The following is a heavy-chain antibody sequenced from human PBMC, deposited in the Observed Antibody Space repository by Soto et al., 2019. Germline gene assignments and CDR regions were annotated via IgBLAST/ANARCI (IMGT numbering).Heavy chain of an antibody. CDR1: RFTFSSYA. CDR2: ISYDGSNK. D-gene: IGHD3-3*01. Sequence: ESGGGVVQPGRSLRLSCAASRFTFSSYAMHWVRQAPGKGLEWVAVISYDGSNKYYADSVKGRFTISRDNSKNTLYLLMNSLRAEDTAVYYCARGRFLEWLLFNYYYYGMDVWGQGTTVTVSS. V-gene: IGHV3-30-3*01. CDR3: ARGRFLEWLLFNYYYYGMDV. J-gene: IGHJ6*02.